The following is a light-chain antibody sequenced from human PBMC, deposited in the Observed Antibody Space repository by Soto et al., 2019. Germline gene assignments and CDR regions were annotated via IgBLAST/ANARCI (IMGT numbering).Light chain of an antibody. V-gene: IGLV2-14*01. Sequence: QSALTQPASVSGSPGQSNTISCTGTSTDVGAYNYVSWYQQHPGKAPKLMIYDVSHRPSGVSYRFSGSKSGNTASLTISGLQAEDEADYYCSSYTRSSTDVFGTGTKLTVL. CDR3: SSYTRSSTDV. J-gene: IGLJ1*01. CDR2: DVS. CDR1: STDVGAYNY.